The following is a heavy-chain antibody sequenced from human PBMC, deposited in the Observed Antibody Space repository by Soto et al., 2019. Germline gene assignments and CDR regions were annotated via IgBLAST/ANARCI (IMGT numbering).Heavy chain of an antibody. CDR2: IFYSGSA. J-gene: IGHJ4*02. CDR3: ATMGTPATGLYYFDY. D-gene: IGHD2-15*01. V-gene: IGHV4-30-4*01. CDR1: GGSISSGNYY. Sequence: SETLSLTCTVSGGSISSGNYYWSWIRQPPGKGLEWIGFIFYSGSAYYNPSLKSRVTISVDTSKNQFSLNLSFVTAADTAVYYCATMGTPATGLYYFDYWGQGTLVTVSS.